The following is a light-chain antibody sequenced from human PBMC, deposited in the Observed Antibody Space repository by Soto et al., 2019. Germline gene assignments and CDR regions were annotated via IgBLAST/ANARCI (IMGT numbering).Light chain of an antibody. Sequence: QSVLTQPPSASGTPGQRVTISCSGSSSNIGSNYVYWYQQLPGTAPKLLIYRNNQRPSGVPDRFSGSKSGTSASLAISGLRSEDEADYYCAAWDDSQSGGVFGGGNKLTVL. CDR2: RNN. CDR1: SSNIGSNY. CDR3: AAWDDSQSGGV. V-gene: IGLV1-47*01. J-gene: IGLJ3*02.